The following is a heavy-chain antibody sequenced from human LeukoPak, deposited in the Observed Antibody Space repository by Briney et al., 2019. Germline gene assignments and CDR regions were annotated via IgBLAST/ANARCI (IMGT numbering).Heavy chain of an antibody. CDR1: GGSINSYY. D-gene: IGHD1-26*01. CDR2: IYTSGST. J-gene: IGHJ4*02. V-gene: IGHV4-4*07. Sequence: SETLTLTCIVSGGSINSYYWSWIRQPAGKGLEWIGRIYTSGSTNYNPSLKSRVTMSVDTSKNQFSLKLSSVTAADTAVYYCARGLVGGGSYYFDYWGQGTLVTVSS. CDR3: ARGLVGGGSYYFDY.